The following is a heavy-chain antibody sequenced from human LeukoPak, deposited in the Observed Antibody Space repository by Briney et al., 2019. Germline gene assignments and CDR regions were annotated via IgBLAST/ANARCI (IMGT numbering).Heavy chain of an antibody. CDR3: AGEYYDSSGNFDY. Sequence: GGSLRLSCAASGFTVSSNYMSWVRQAPGKGLEWVLVIYSGGSTYYSDSVKGRFTISRDNSKNTLYLQMDSLRAEDTAVYYCAGEYYDSSGNFDYWGQGTLVTVSS. D-gene: IGHD3-22*01. CDR1: GFTVSSNY. CDR2: IYSGGST. V-gene: IGHV3-53*01. J-gene: IGHJ4*02.